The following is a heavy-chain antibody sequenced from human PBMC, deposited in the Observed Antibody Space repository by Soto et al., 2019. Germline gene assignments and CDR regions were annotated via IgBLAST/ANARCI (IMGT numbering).Heavy chain of an antibody. D-gene: IGHD2-21*01. J-gene: IGHJ4*02. CDR3: AKEGRPYCGGDCYFGFDY. Sequence: GGSLRLSCAASGFTFSSYAMSWVRQAPGKGLEWVSAISGSGGSTYYADSVKGRFTISRDNSKNTLYLQMNSLRAEDTAVYYCAKEGRPYCGGDCYFGFDYWGQGTLVTVSS. CDR2: ISGSGGST. V-gene: IGHV3-23*01. CDR1: GFTFSSYA.